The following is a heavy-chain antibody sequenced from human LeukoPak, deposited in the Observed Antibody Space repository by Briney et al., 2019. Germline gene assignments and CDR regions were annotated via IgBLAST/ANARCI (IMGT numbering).Heavy chain of an antibody. Sequence: GGSLRLSCAASGFTFSSYAMSWVRQAPGKGLEWVSGISGSGGNTYYADSVKGRFTISRDNSKNTLYLQMNSLRAEDTAVYYCAKDLSSSHVSEYFDFWGQGTLVTVSS. D-gene: IGHD6-6*01. CDR2: ISGSGGNT. CDR3: AKDLSSSHVSEYFDF. V-gene: IGHV3-23*01. J-gene: IGHJ4*02. CDR1: GFTFSSYA.